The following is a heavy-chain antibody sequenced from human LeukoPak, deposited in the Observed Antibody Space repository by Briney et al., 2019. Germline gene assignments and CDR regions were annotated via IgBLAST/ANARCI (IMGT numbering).Heavy chain of an antibody. D-gene: IGHD2-15*01. Sequence: ASAKVSCKASGYTFTGYYMHWGRQPTGHGIERMGRINPHSGGTNYAQKFQGRVTMTRDTSISTAYMERSRLRSDDTAVYYWATATTYCSGGSCYVGSWFDPWGQGTLVTVSS. CDR3: ATATTYCSGGSCYVGSWFDP. V-gene: IGHV1-2*06. CDR1: GYTFTGYY. J-gene: IGHJ5*02. CDR2: INPHSGGT.